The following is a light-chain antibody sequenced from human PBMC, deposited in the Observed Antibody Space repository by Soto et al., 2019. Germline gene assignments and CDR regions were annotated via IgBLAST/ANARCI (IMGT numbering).Light chain of an antibody. J-gene: IGKJ1*01. CDR3: QQYDSSPWT. CDR2: GAS. V-gene: IGKV3-20*01. Sequence: EIVLTQSPGTLSLSPGERATLSCRASQSVSRSFLAWYQHKPGQAPRLLIYGASSRATGIPDRFSGSGSGTDFTLTISRLEPEDFAVYYCQQYDSSPWTFGQGTKVEIK. CDR1: QSVSRSF.